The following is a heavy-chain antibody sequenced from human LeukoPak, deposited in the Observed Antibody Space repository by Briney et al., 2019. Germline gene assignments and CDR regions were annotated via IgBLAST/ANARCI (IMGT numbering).Heavy chain of an antibody. Sequence: ASVKVACKASGYSSTGANIHWVRQAPGQGLEWVGRIDPKSGDTKYAKKFQGRVTVTRDTSISTVYMDLSRLTSDDTALYHCATRMSSVAGSDPWGQGTLVTVSS. J-gene: IGHJ5*02. CDR2: IDPKSGDT. CDR1: GYSSTGAN. D-gene: IGHD4-23*01. V-gene: IGHV1-2*02. CDR3: ATRMSSVAGSDP.